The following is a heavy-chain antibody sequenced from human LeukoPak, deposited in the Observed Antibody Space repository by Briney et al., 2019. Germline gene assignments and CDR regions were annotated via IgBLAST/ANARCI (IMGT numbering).Heavy chain of an antibody. CDR1: GGSISSGVYS. D-gene: IGHD5-18*01. J-gene: IGHJ3*02. V-gene: IGHV4-30-2*01. Sequence: SQTLSLTCAVSGGSISSGVYSWSWIRQPPGKGLEWIGIIYHSGSTYFNPSLKSRVTISVDTSKNQFSLKLTSVTAADTAVYYCARDVPTVQLWRTDAFDIWGQGTMVTVSS. CDR3: ARDVPTVQLWRTDAFDI. CDR2: IYHSGST.